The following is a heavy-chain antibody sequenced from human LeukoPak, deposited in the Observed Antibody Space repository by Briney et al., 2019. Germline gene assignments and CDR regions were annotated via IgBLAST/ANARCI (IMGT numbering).Heavy chain of an antibody. Sequence: GGSLRLSCAASGFPFSSYWMHWVRQAPGKGLVWVSRIDIDGSNTNYADSVKGRFTISRDNAKNTLYLQMDSLRAEDTAVYYCARSLGGAYDYWGQGTLVTVSS. J-gene: IGHJ4*02. CDR3: ARSLGGAYDY. CDR2: IDIDGSNT. D-gene: IGHD1-26*01. CDR1: GFPFSSYW. V-gene: IGHV3-74*01.